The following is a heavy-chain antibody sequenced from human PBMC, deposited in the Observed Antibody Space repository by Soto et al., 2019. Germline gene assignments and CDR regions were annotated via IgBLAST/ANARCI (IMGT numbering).Heavy chain of an antibody. D-gene: IGHD5-12*01. CDR1: GFTFSSYG. J-gene: IGHJ4*02. CDR3: AKDLGYHDFDY. CDR2: ISYDGSNK. V-gene: IGHV3-30*18. Sequence: PGGPLRLSCTASGFTFSSYGLHWVRQAPGKGLEWVAVISYDGSNKYYAYSVKGRFTISRDNSKNTLYLQMNSLRAEDTAVYYCAKDLGYHDFDYWGQGTLVTVSS.